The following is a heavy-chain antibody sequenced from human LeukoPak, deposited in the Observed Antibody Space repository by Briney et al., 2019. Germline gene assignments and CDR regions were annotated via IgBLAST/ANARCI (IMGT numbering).Heavy chain of an antibody. CDR3: AREGYSPYRLTYANHAFDI. J-gene: IGHJ3*02. V-gene: IGHV4-59*01. Sequence: SETLSLTCAVYGGSISSYYWSRIRQSPGKGLEWIGYIYNSGSTNYNPSLKSRVTISVDTSKNQFSLKLTSVTAADTAVYYCAREGYSPYRLTYANHAFDIWGQGTMVTVSS. D-gene: IGHD5-12*01. CDR2: IYNSGST. CDR1: GGSISSYY.